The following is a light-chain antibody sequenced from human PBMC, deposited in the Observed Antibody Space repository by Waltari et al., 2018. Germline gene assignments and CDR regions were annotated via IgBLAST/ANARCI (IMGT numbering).Light chain of an antibody. CDR3: VSYTRNNTSI. V-gene: IGLV2-14*01. CDR1: SRDVGGYNY. J-gene: IGLJ2*01. CDR2: EVS. Sequence: QSALTQPASVSGSPGQSITISCTGTSRDVGGYNYVSWFQQHPGKAPKVMLYEVSGRPSGVSDRFSGSKSGNTASLTISGLQAEDEADYYCVSYTRNNTSIFGGGTKLTVL.